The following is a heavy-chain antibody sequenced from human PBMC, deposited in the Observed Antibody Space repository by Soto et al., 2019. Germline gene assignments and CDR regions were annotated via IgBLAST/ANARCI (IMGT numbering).Heavy chain of an antibody. CDR3: ATGSADIVVVPAAKYYYYYYMDV. Sequence: GASVKVSCKVSGYTLTELSMHWVRQAPGKGLEWMGGFDPEDGETIYAQKFQGRVTMTEDTSTDTAYMELSSLRSEDTAVYYCATGSADIVVVPAAKYYYYYYMDVWGKGTTVTVSS. CDR2: FDPEDGET. D-gene: IGHD2-2*01. J-gene: IGHJ6*03. CDR1: GYTLTELS. V-gene: IGHV1-24*01.